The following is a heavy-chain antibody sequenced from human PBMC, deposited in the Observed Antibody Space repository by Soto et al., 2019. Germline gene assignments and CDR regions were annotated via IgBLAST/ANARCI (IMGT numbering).Heavy chain of an antibody. V-gene: IGHV3-23*01. CDR1: GFTFSLSA. D-gene: IGHD3-9*01. J-gene: IGHJ4*02. Sequence: EVQLLESGGGFVQPGESLRLSCVASGFTFSLSAMSWVRQAPGRGLEWVSSISGGGGSTEYTDSVKGRFTISRDNSKDTVHLQMNSLSAEDTAVYYCAKGPEYDILTGCDYWGQGALVTVSS. CDR3: AKGPEYDILTGCDY. CDR2: ISGGGGST.